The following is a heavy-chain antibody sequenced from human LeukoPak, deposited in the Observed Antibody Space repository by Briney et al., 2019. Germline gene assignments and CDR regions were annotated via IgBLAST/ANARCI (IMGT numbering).Heavy chain of an antibody. D-gene: IGHD3-22*01. V-gene: IGHV4-34*01. Sequence: TGGSLRLSCAASGFTFSSYAMSWVRQAPGKGLGWIGEINHSGSTNYNPSLKSRVTISVDTSKNQFSLKLSSVTAADTAVYYCARRISRYYDSSGFPFDYWGQGTLVTVSS. CDR1: GFTFSSYA. J-gene: IGHJ4*02. CDR3: ARRISRYYDSSGFPFDY. CDR2: INHSGST.